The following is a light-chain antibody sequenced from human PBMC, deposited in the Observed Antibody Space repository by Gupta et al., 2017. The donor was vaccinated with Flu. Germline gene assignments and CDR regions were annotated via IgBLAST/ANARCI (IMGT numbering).Light chain of an antibody. Sequence: PASLSASVGDRVTITVRASQGIRNDLAWYQQKPGKAPKRLIYAASTVQGGVPSRFSGSGSGTEFTLTISSLQPEDFATYYCRHHNSSPHTFGQGTKMEIK. CDR1: QGIRND. J-gene: IGKJ2*01. CDR3: RHHNSSPHT. CDR2: AAS. V-gene: IGKV1-17*01.